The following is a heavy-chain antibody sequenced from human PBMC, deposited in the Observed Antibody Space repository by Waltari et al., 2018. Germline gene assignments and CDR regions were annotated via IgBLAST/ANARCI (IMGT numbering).Heavy chain of an antibody. J-gene: IGHJ4*02. Sequence: EVHLVEYGGGLVQPGGSVRLSCAAYGFTFSTYWMTWVRPAPGKVLDVLANIKGDGSQKNYVDSLKGRFTISRYTANNSLYLQMNSLRAEDTAVYYCARDPHYSNFDYWGQGTLVTVSS. CDR2: IKGDGSQK. D-gene: IGHD4-4*01. CDR3: ARDPHYSNFDY. V-gene: IGHV3-7*01. CDR1: GFTFSTYW.